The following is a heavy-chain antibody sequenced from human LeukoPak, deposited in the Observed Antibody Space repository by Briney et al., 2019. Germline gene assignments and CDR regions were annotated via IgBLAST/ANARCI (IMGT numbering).Heavy chain of an antibody. Sequence: GGSLRLSCEASGFTFSNHWMHWVRQAPGKGLVWVSVISKDGSTSIYADFVRGRLTISRDNAKNTLYLQMNSLRVEDTSVYYCARDYYMGIVDQWGQGTRVTVSS. CDR3: ARDYYMGIVDQ. CDR1: GFTFSNHW. CDR2: ISKDGSTS. J-gene: IGHJ5*02. D-gene: IGHD3-22*01. V-gene: IGHV3-74*01.